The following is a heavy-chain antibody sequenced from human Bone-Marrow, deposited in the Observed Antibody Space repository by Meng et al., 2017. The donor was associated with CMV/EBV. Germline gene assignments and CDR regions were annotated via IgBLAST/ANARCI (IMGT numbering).Heavy chain of an antibody. CDR2: ISWDGDDT. J-gene: IGHJ4*02. CDR1: GFNFDDSA. Sequence: GESLKISCAASGFNFDDSAMHWVRQAPGRSLEWVSLISWDGDDTYYAGSVKGRFTISRDNTKDSLFLQMSSLRPEDTALYFCAKDRHYDTRGFYSFSCDSWGQGTLVTVSS. D-gene: IGHD3-22*01. V-gene: IGHV3-43D*03. CDR3: AKDRHYDTRGFYSFSCDS.